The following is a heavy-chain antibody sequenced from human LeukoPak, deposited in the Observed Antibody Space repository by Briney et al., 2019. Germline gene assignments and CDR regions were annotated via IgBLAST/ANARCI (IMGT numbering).Heavy chain of an antibody. CDR1: RFTFSSYS. D-gene: IGHD3-22*01. Sequence: GGSLRLSCAASRFTFSSYSMNWVRQAPGKGLEWVSSISSSSSYIYYADSVTSRFTISRDNAKNSLYLQMNSLRAEDTAVYYCARDYRKDYDSSGTSYWGQGTLVTVSS. CDR2: ISSSSSYI. J-gene: IGHJ4*02. V-gene: IGHV3-21*01. CDR3: ARDYRKDYDSSGTSY.